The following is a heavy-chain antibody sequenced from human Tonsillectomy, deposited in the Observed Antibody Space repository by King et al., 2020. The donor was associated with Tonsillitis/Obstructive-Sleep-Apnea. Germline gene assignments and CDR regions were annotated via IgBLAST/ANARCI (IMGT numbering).Heavy chain of an antibody. Sequence: VPLQESGPGLVKPSETLSLTCTVSGGSISSYYWSWLRQPPGKGLEWIGYIYYSGSTNYNPSLKSRVTISVDTSKNQFSLKLSSVTAADTAVYYCARAVGWVPAAMVYYYYMDVWGKGTTVTVSS. J-gene: IGHJ6*03. CDR2: IYYSGST. CDR3: ARAVGWVPAAMVYYYYMDV. D-gene: IGHD2-2*01. CDR1: GGSISSYY. V-gene: IGHV4-59*01.